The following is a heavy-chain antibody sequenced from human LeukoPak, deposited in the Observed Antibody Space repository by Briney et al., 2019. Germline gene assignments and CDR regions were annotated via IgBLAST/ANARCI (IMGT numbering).Heavy chain of an antibody. CDR3: ASGFGQLVEYYFDY. CDR1: GGTFSSYA. Sequence: GASVKVSCKASGGTFSSYAISWVRQAPGQGLEWMGWISAYNGNTNYAQKLQGRAAMTTDTSTNTAYMELRGLRFDDTAVYYCASGFGQLVEYYFDYWGQGTLVTVSS. CDR2: ISAYNGNT. D-gene: IGHD6-6*01. J-gene: IGHJ4*02. V-gene: IGHV1-18*01.